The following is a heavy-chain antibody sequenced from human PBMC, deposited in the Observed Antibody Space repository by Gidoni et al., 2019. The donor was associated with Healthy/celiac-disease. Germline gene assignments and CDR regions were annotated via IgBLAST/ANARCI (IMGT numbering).Heavy chain of an antibody. CDR2: IFSNDEK. Sequence: QVTLKESGPVLVKPTETLTLTCTVSGFSLRHARMGVSWIRQPPGKALEWLAHIFSNDEKSYSTSLKSRLTISKDTSKSQVVLTMTNMDPVDTATYYCARQRDSGWPTVRFDPWGQGTLVTVSS. V-gene: IGHV2-26*01. J-gene: IGHJ5*02. CDR3: ARQRDSGWPTVRFDP. D-gene: IGHD6-19*01. CDR1: GFSLRHARMG.